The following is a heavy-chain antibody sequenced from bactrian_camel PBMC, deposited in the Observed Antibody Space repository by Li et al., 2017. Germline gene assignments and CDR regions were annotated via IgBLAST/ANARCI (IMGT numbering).Heavy chain of an antibody. D-gene: IGHD1*01. CDR2: TCIGVDTT. CDR1: EYPYSDPT. J-gene: IGHJ4*01. Sequence: VQLVESGGGSVQAGGSLRLSCATSEYPYSDPTMAWFRQAPGKEREGVACTCIGVDTTYNTFYSDSVNGRFTISVNKTGDTVYLQMNNLKPEDTGTYSCKTNKWGLPCGDYVQGQGTQVTVS. V-gene: IGHV3S66*01.